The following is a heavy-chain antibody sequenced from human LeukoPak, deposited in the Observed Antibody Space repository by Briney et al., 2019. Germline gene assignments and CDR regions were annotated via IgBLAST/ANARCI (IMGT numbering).Heavy chain of an antibody. D-gene: IGHD2-2*01. CDR3: ARRIPAGEYYYYYYYMDV. CDR1: GGSFSGYY. CDR2: INHSGST. Sequence: PSETLSLTCAVYGGSFSGYYWSWIRQPPGKGLEWIGEINHSGSTNYNPSLKSRVTISVDTSKNQFSLKLSSVTAADTAVYYCARRIPAGEYYYYYYYMDVWGKGTTVTVSS. V-gene: IGHV4-34*01. J-gene: IGHJ6*03.